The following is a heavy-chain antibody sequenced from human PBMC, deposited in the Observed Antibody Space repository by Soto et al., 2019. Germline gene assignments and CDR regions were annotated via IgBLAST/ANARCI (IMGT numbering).Heavy chain of an antibody. Sequence: SETLSLTCAVSGVSVSSGSYYWTWIRQPPGKRLEWIGYVYYSGSTNYNPSLKSRLSISLDTSMNHFSLNLGSVTAADTAVYYCAREIMGVRHGIDVWGPGTTVTVSS. CDR1: GVSVSSGSYY. D-gene: IGHD2-8*01. CDR3: AREIMGVRHGIDV. CDR2: VYYSGST. J-gene: IGHJ6*02. V-gene: IGHV4-61*03.